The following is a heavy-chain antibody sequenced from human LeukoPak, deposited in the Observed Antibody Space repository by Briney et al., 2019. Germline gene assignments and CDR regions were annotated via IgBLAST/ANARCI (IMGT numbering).Heavy chain of an antibody. CDR1: GYSFTSYG. Sequence: ASVKVSCKASGYSFTSYGFSWVRQAPGQGLEWMGWISGYNGNTNYAQKFQGRVTMTTDTSTSTAYMELRSLRYDDTAVYYCARAVIPAAMWHSYYFMDVWGKGTTVTISS. CDR2: ISGYNGNT. V-gene: IGHV1-18*01. J-gene: IGHJ6*03. CDR3: ARAVIPAAMWHSYYFMDV. D-gene: IGHD2-2*01.